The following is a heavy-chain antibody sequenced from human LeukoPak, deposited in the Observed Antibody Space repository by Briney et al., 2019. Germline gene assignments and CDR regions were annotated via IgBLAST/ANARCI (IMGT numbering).Heavy chain of an antibody. CDR2: IIPIFGTA. Sequence: SVKVSCKASGGTFSSYAISWVRQAPGQGLEWMGRIIPIFGTANYAQKFRGRVTITTDESTSTAYMELSSLRSEDTAVYYCATRYSSSWDDAFDIWGQGTMVTVSS. J-gene: IGHJ3*02. D-gene: IGHD6-13*01. CDR1: GGTFSSYA. CDR3: ATRYSSSWDDAFDI. V-gene: IGHV1-69*05.